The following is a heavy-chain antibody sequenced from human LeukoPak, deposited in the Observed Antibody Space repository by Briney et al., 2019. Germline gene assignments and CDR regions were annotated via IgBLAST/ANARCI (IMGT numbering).Heavy chain of an antibody. Sequence: ASVKVSCKASGYTFTSYGISWVRQAPGQGLEWMGWISAYNGNTNYAQKLQGRVTMTTDTSTSTAYMELRSLRSDDTAVCYCARDWQWLVPNSAEYFQHWGQGTLVTVSS. J-gene: IGHJ1*01. CDR1: GYTFTSYG. V-gene: IGHV1-18*01. CDR2: ISAYNGNT. D-gene: IGHD6-19*01. CDR3: ARDWQWLVPNSAEYFQH.